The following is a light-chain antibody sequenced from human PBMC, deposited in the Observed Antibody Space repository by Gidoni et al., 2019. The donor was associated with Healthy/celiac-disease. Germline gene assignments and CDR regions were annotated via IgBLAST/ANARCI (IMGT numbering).Light chain of an antibody. CDR3: SSYTSSSTVYV. CDR2: EVS. CDR1: SSDVGGYNY. Sequence: QSALTQPASVSGSPGQPLTISCTGTSSDVGGYNYVSWYQQHPGKAPKLMIYEVSNRPSGVSNRFSGSKSGNTASLTISGLQAEDEADYYCSSYTSSSTVYVFGTGTKVTVL. V-gene: IGLV2-14*01. J-gene: IGLJ1*01.